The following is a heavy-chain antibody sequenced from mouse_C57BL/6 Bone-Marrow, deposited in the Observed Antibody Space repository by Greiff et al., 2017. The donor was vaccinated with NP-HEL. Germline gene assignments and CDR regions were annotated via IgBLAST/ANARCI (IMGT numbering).Heavy chain of an antibody. CDR1: GFTFSSYG. CDR2: ISSGGSYT. Sequence: EVKLMESGGDLVKPGGSLKLSCAASGFTFSSYGMSWVRQTPDKRLEWVATISSGGSYTYYPDSVKGRFTISRDNAKNTLYLQMSSLKSEDTAMYYCARRYYYGSSYGAMDYWGRGTSVTVSS. CDR3: ARRYYYGSSYGAMDY. V-gene: IGHV5-6*02. D-gene: IGHD1-1*01. J-gene: IGHJ4*01.